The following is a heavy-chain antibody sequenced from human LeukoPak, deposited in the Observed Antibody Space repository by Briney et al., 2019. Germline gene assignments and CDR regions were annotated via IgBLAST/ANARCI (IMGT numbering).Heavy chain of an antibody. V-gene: IGHV4-34*01. CDR2: INHSGST. J-gene: IGHJ4*02. CDR3: ARSMVRGVIGVLDY. Sequence: PSETLSLTCAVYGGSFSGYYWSWIRQPPGKGLEWIGEINHSGSTNYNPSLKSRVTISEDTSKNQFSLKLSSVTAADTAVYYCARSMVRGVIGVLDYWGQGTLVTVSS. CDR1: GGSFSGYY. D-gene: IGHD3-10*01.